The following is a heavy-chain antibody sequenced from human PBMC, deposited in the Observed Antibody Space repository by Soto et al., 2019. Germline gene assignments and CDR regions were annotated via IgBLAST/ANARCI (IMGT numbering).Heavy chain of an antibody. CDR2: IIPIFGTA. Sequence: SVKVSCKASGGTFSSYAISWVRQAPGQGLEWMGGIIPIFGTANYAQKFQGRVTITADESTSTAYMELSSLRSEDTAVYYCARQGYSGYENYYYGMDVWGQGTTVTVSS. V-gene: IGHV1-69*13. J-gene: IGHJ6*02. CDR3: ARQGYSGYENYYYGMDV. CDR1: GGTFSSYA. D-gene: IGHD5-12*01.